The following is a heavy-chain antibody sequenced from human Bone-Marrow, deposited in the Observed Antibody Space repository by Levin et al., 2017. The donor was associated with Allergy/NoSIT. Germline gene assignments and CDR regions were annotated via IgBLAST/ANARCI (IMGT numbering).Heavy chain of an antibody. CDR1: GDSISSGGYY. Sequence: SETLSLTCTVSGDSISSGGYYWSWIRQHPGKGLEWIGYIYHSGSSDYSPSLKTRLTIAIDTSKNPFSLQLTSVTAADTGVYYCARVNVYQPYFYYGLDVWGRGTTVTVSS. J-gene: IGHJ6*02. D-gene: IGHD2-2*01. V-gene: IGHV4-31*03. CDR2: IYHSGSS. CDR3: ARVNVYQPYFYYGLDV.